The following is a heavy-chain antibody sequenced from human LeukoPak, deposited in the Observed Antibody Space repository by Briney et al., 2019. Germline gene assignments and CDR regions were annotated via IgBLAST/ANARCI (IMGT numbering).Heavy chain of an antibody. CDR2: INPNSGDT. Sequence: ASVKVSCKASGYTXTNYYIHWVRQAPGQGLEWMGWINPNSGDTNSVQKFQGRVTMTRDTSISTAYMELGRLRSDDTALYYCARWKGTVDYWGQGTLVTVSS. CDR3: ARWKGTVDY. V-gene: IGHV1-2*02. J-gene: IGHJ4*02. D-gene: IGHD1-14*01. CDR1: GYTXTNYY.